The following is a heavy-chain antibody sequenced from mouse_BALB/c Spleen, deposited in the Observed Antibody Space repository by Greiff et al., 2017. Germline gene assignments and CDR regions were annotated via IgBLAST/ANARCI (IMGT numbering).Heavy chain of an antibody. CDR3: ARSELGRFAY. V-gene: IGHV2-9*02. Sequence: VMLVESGPGLAAPSQSLSITCTVSGFSLTSYGVHWVRQPPGKGLEWLGVIWAGGSTNYNSALMSRLSISKDNSKSQVFLKMNSLQTDDTAMYYCARSELGRFAYWGQGTLVTVSA. CDR2: IWAGGST. J-gene: IGHJ3*01. CDR1: GFSLTSYG. D-gene: IGHD4-1*01.